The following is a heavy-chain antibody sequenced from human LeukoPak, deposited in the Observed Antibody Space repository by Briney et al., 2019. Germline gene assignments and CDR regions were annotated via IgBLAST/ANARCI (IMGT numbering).Heavy chain of an antibody. D-gene: IGHD2-8*01. CDR1: GSSISSYY. CDR2: IYYSGST. V-gene: IGHV4-59*01. Sequence: SETLSLTCTVSGSSISSYYWSWIRQPPGKGLEWIGYIYYSGSTNYNPSLKSRVTISVDTSKNQFSLKLSSVTAADTAVYYCARIGYCTNGVCSDYFDYWGQGTLVTVSS. CDR3: ARIGYCTNGVCSDYFDY. J-gene: IGHJ4*02.